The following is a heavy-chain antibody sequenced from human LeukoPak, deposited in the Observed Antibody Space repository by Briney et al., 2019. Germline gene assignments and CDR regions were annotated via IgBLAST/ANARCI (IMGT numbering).Heavy chain of an antibody. CDR3: VYSGDYEKGY. D-gene: IGHD4-17*01. J-gene: IGHJ4*02. Sequence: GGSLRLSCAASGFTFSSYWMSWVRQAPGKGLEWVANIKHDGSEKYYVDPVKGRFTISRDNAKNSLYLQMNSLRAEDTAVYYCVYSGDYEKGYWGQGTLVTVSS. CDR2: IKHDGSEK. V-gene: IGHV3-7*01. CDR1: GFTFSSYW.